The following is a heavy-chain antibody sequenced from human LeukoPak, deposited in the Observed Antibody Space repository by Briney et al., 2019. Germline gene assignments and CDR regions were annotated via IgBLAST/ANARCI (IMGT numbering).Heavy chain of an antibody. CDR1: GYTFTGYY. V-gene: IGHV1-2*02. Sequence: ASVKVSCKASGYTFTGYYMHWVRQAPGQGLEWVGWINPNSGGTNYAQKFQGRVTMTRDTSISTAYMELSRLRSDDTAVYYCARLYCSSTSCQNWGQGTLVTVSS. CDR2: INPNSGGT. CDR3: ARLYCSSTSCQN. J-gene: IGHJ4*02. D-gene: IGHD2-2*01.